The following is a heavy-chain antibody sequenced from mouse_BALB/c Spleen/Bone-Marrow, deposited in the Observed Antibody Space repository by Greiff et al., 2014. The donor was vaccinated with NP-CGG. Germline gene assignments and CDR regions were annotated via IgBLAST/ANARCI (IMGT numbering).Heavy chain of an antibody. V-gene: IGHV1-9*01. J-gene: IGHJ2*01. CDR1: GYTFSRYW. CDR2: ILPGNGDT. CDR3: VRFHYYFDY. Sequence: VQLQQSGAELMKPGASVRISCKATGYTFSRYWIEWVKQRPGHGLEWIGEILPGNGDTNYNENLKGKATFTADTSSNTAYMQLSSLTSEDSAVYYCVRFHYYFDYWGQGTTLTVSS.